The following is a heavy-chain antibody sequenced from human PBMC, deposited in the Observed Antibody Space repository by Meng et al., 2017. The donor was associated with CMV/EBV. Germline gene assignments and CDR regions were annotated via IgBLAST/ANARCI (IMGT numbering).Heavy chain of an antibody. J-gene: IGHJ6*02. CDR3: ARDRDVLRFLECLSPNYYYYDGMDV. Sequence: ASVKVSCKASGYTFTSYAMNWVRQAPGQGLEWMGWINTNSGSPTYAQGFPGRVIFSLDTSVSTAYLQICSLKAEDTAVYYCARDRDVLRFLECLSPNYYYYDGMDVWGQGTMVTVSS. V-gene: IGHV7-4-1*01. CDR1: GYTFTSYA. CDR2: INTNSGSP. D-gene: IGHD3-3*01.